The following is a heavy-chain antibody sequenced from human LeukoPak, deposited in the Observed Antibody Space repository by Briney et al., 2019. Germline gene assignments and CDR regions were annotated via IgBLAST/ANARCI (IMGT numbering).Heavy chain of an antibody. CDR3: ARGPAATSGNYYVGDY. V-gene: IGHV3-21*01. CDR1: GFTVRSNY. D-gene: IGHD1-26*01. J-gene: IGHJ4*02. Sequence: SGGSLRLSCAASGFTVRSNYMSCVRQAPGKRLEWVSSISSSSSYIYYADSVKGRFTISRDNAKNILYLQMNTLRAEDTAVYYCARGPAATSGNYYVGDYWAQGTLVTVSS. CDR2: ISSSSSYI.